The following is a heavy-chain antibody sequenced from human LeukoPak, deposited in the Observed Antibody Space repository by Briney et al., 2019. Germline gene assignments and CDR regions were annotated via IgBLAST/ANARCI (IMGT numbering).Heavy chain of an antibody. CDR1: GGSISSYY. CDR2: IYYSVST. Sequence: SETLSLTCTVSGGSISSYYWSWIRQPPGKGLEWIGYIYYSVSTNYNPSLKSRVTISVDTSKNQFSLKLSSVTAADTAVYYCARATLSSGWYNYYYGMDVWGQGTTVTVSS. V-gene: IGHV4-59*12. CDR3: ARATLSSGWYNYYYGMDV. D-gene: IGHD6-19*01. J-gene: IGHJ6*02.